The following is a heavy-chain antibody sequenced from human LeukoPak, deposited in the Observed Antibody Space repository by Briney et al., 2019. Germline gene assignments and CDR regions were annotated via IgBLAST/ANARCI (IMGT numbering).Heavy chain of an antibody. Sequence: GGSLRLSCAASGFTFSSYAMSWVRQAPGKGLEWVSIISGSGGSTYFADSVKGRFTISRDNSKNTLYLQMNSLRAEDTAVYYCAKRGLTGLNEAFDYWGQGTLVTVSS. CDR2: ISGSGGST. CDR1: GFTFSSYA. D-gene: IGHD1-1*01. J-gene: IGHJ4*02. CDR3: AKRGLTGLNEAFDY. V-gene: IGHV3-23*01.